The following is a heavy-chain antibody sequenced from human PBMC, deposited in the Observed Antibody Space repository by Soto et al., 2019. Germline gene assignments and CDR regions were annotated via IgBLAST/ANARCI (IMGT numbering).Heavy chain of an antibody. CDR3: ARLSGYCSSTSCYGIWGGLYKYGMDV. Sequence: SETLSLTCTVSGGSISSSSYYWGWIRQPPGKGLEWIGSIYYSGSTYYNPSLKSRVTISVDTSKNQFSLKLSSVTAADTAVYYCARLSGYCSSTSCYGIWGGLYKYGMDVWGQGTTVTVSS. J-gene: IGHJ6*02. V-gene: IGHV4-39*01. D-gene: IGHD2-2*01. CDR2: IYYSGST. CDR1: GGSISSSSYY.